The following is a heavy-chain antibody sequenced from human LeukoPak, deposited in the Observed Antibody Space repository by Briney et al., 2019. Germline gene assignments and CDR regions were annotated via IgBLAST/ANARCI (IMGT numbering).Heavy chain of an antibody. D-gene: IGHD3-10*01. J-gene: IGHJ4*02. V-gene: IGHV4-39*07. Sequence: PSETLSLTCTVSGGSISSSSYYWGWIRQPPGKGLEWIGSMYYSGSTYYNPSLKSRVTISVDTSKNQFSLKLSSVTAADTAVYYCARAGWFGELFIDYWGQGTLVTVSS. CDR1: GGSISSSSYY. CDR3: ARAGWFGELFIDY. CDR2: MYYSGST.